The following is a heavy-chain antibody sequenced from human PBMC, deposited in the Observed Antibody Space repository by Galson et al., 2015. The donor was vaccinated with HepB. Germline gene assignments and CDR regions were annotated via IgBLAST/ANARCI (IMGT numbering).Heavy chain of an antibody. CDR2: IRYDGSNK. Sequence: SLRLSCAASGFTFSSYGMHWVRQAPGKGLEWVAFIRYDGSNKYYADSVKGRFTISRDNSKNTLYLQMNSLRAEDTAVYYCAKDLYSGYDSGSSWFDYRGQGTLVTVSS. D-gene: IGHD5-12*01. J-gene: IGHJ4*02. V-gene: IGHV3-30*02. CDR1: GFTFSSYG. CDR3: AKDLYSGYDSGSSWFDY.